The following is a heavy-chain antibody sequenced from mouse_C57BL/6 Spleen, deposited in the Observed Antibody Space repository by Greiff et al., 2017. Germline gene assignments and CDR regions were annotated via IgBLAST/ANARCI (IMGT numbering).Heavy chain of an antibody. CDR3: ARAAYYYGSNYAMDY. CDR1: GFTFTDYY. D-gene: IGHD1-1*01. J-gene: IGHJ4*01. CDR2: INYDGSST. V-gene: IGHV5-16*01. Sequence: EVQRVESEGGLVQPGSSMSLSCTASGFTFTDYYMAWVRQVPEKGLEWVANINYDGSSTYYLDSLKSRFIISRDNAKNILYLQMSSLKSEDTDTYYCARAAYYYGSNYAMDYWGQGTSVTVSS.